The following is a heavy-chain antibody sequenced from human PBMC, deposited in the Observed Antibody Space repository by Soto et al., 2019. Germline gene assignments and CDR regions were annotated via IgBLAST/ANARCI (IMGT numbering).Heavy chain of an antibody. D-gene: IGHD3-22*01. CDR3: AHGGPYYYDSSGYYYFDY. CDR2: IYWDDDK. Sequence: QITLKESGPTLVKPTQTLTLTCTFSGFSLSTSGVGVGWIRQPPGKALEWLALIYWDDDKRYSPSLKSRLTITKYTSKNHVVLTMTNMDPVDTSTYYCAHGGPYYYDSSGYYYFDYWGQGTLVTVSS. V-gene: IGHV2-5*02. J-gene: IGHJ4*02. CDR1: GFSLSTSGVG.